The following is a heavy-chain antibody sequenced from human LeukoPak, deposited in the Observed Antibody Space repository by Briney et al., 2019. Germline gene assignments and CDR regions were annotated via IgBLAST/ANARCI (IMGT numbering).Heavy chain of an antibody. D-gene: IGHD3-22*01. Sequence: GGSLRLSCAASGFTFSSYAMHWVRQAPGKGLEWVAVISYDGSKKYYADSVKGRFTISRDNSKNTLYLQMNSLRAEDTAVYYCARDSLYYYDSSGYYCLDYWGQGTLVTVSS. CDR2: ISYDGSKK. CDR1: GFTFSSYA. J-gene: IGHJ4*02. CDR3: ARDSLYYYDSSGYYCLDY. V-gene: IGHV3-30-3*01.